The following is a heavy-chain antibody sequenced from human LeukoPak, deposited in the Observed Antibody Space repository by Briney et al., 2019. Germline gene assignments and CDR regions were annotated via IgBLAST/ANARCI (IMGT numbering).Heavy chain of an antibody. V-gene: IGHV3-66*01. J-gene: IGHJ4*02. D-gene: IGHD1-26*01. CDR1: GFTVSSNY. Sequence: GGSLRLSCAASGFTVSSNYMSCVRQAPGKGLEWVSVIYSGGSTYYAESVKGRFTISRDNSKNTLFLQMNGLRAEDTAVYYCARGSSGTYDMGYWGQGTLVTVSS. CDR2: IYSGGST. CDR3: ARGSSGTYDMGY.